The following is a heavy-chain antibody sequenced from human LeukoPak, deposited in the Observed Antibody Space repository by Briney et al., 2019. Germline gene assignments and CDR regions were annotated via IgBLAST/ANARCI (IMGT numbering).Heavy chain of an antibody. V-gene: IGHV3-30-3*01. CDR1: GFTFSSYA. CDR2: ISYDGSNK. CDR3: ARDGPIHFTMIVVGGFDY. Sequence: PGGSLRLSCAASGFTFSSYAMHWVRQAPGKGLEWVAVISYDGSNKYYADSVKGRFTISRDNSKNTLYLQMNSLRAEDTAVYYCARDGPIHFTMIVVGGFDYWGQGTLVTVSS. J-gene: IGHJ4*02. D-gene: IGHD3-22*01.